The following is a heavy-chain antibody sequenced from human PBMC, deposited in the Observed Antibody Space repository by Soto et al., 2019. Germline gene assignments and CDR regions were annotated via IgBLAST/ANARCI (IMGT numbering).Heavy chain of an antibody. CDR1: GGSISSGGYS. Sequence: SETLSLTCAVSGGSISSGGYSWSWIRQPPGKGLEWIGYIYYSGSTNYNPSLKSRVTISVDTSKNQFSLKLSSVTAADTAVYYCARSIDSWGQGTLVTVSS. CDR2: IYYSGST. J-gene: IGHJ5*01. V-gene: IGHV4-61*08. CDR3: ARSIDS.